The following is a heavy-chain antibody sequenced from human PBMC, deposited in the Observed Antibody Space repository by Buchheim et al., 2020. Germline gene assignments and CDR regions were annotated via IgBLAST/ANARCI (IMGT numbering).Heavy chain of an antibody. CDR1: RFTFSSYA. J-gene: IGHJ4*02. V-gene: IGHV3-23*04. CDR3: AKILTAVPTALPDF. Sequence: EVRLVESGGDLVQPGGSLRLSCAASRFTFSSYAMTWVRQASGKGLEWVSVVSGSGGRKYYADSVKGRFTISKDNSNNILYLQMNSLGAEDTAIYYCAKILTAVPTALPDFWGQGTL. CDR2: VSGSGGRK. D-gene: IGHD2-2*01.